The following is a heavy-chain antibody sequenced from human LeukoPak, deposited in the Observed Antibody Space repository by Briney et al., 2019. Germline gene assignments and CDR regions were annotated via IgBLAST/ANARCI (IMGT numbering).Heavy chain of an antibody. CDR3: ASVSGYYIGYFDY. Sequence: PGGSLRLSCAASGFTFSSYAMSWVRQAPGKGLEWVSAISGSGGSTYYAASVKGRFTISRDNSKNKLYLQMNSLRAEDPAGYYCASVSGYYIGYFDYWGQGTLVTVSS. J-gene: IGHJ4*02. CDR1: GFTFSSYA. CDR2: ISGSGGST. D-gene: IGHD3-3*01. V-gene: IGHV3-23*01.